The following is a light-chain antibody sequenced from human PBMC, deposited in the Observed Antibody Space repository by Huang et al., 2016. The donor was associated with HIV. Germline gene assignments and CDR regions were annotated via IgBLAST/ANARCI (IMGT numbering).Light chain of an antibody. V-gene: IGKV1-33*01. Sequence: DIQMTQSPASLSASVGDRVTITCQASQDISNYLNWYQQKPGKAPKLLIYDASNLETGVPSRFSGSGSGTDFTFTISSVQPEDIATYYCQQYDYLPLTFGPGTTVDVK. J-gene: IGKJ3*01. CDR1: QDISNY. CDR3: QQYDYLPLT. CDR2: DAS.